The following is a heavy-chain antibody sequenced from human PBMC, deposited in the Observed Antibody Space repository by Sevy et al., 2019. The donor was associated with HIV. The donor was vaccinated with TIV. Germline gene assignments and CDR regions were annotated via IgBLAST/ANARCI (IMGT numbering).Heavy chain of an antibody. Sequence: ASVKVSCKASGGTFSNYAISWVRQAPGQGLEWMGGFIPMFDTANSAQKIQGRVTLTADGSTSTAYMELSSLRSEDTAVYYCASSYYESSGYSPLYYYGMDVWGQGTTVTVSS. J-gene: IGHJ6*02. CDR1: GGTFSNYA. V-gene: IGHV1-69*13. CDR2: FIPMFDTA. D-gene: IGHD3-22*01. CDR3: ASSYYESSGYSPLYYYGMDV.